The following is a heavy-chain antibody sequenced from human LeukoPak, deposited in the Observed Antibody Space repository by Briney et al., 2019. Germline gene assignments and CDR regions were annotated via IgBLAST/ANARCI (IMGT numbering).Heavy chain of an antibody. CDR1: GFTFSSYG. J-gene: IGHJ5*02. Sequence: PGGSLRLSCAASGFTFSSYGMHWVRQAPGKGLEWVAFIRYDGSNKYYADSVKGRFTISRDNSKNTLYLQMNSLRAEDTAVYYCATQLSGIAARPTPYNWFDPWGQGTLVTVSS. CDR3: ATQLSGIAARPTPYNWFDP. D-gene: IGHD6-6*01. V-gene: IGHV3-30*02. CDR2: IRYDGSNK.